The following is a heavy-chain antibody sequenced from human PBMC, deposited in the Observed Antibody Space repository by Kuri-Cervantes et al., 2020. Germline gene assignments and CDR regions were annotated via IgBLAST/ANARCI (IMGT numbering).Heavy chain of an antibody. CDR2: IYYSGST. V-gene: IGHV4-61*05. Sequence: SETLSLTCTVSGGSISSSSYYWGWIRQAPGQGLEWIGYIYYSGSTNYNPSLKSRVTISVDTSKNQFSLKLSSVTAADTAVYYCASSMYYYYDSSGYGAFDIWGQGTMVT. CDR1: GGSISSSSYY. CDR3: ASSMYYYYDSSGYGAFDI. D-gene: IGHD3-22*01. J-gene: IGHJ3*02.